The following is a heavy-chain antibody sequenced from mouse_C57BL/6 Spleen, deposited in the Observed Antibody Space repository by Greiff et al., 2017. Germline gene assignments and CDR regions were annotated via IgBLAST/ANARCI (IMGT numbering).Heavy chain of an antibody. V-gene: IGHV7-3*01. D-gene: IGHD4-1*01. CDR1: GFTFTDYY. J-gene: IGHJ1*03. CDR2: IRNKANGYTT. CDR3: ARLLGREDWYFEV. Sequence: EVQRVESGGGLVQPGGSLSLSCAASGFTFTDYYMSWVRQPPGKALEWLGFIRNKANGYTTEYSASVKGRFTISRDNYQSILYHQMNALRAEDSATYYCARLLGREDWYFEVWGTGTTGTGSS.